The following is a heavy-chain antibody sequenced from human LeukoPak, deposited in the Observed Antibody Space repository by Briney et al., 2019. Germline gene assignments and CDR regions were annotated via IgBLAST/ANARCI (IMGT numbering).Heavy chain of an antibody. CDR2: ISGSGGST. D-gene: IGHD2-21*02. CDR1: GFTFSSYA. Sequence: PGGSLRLSCAASGFTFSSYAMSWVRQAPGKGLEWVSAISGSGGSTYYADSVKGRFTISRDNSKNTLYLQMNSLRAEGTAVYYCAKVIVVVTASMGWFDPWGQGTLVTVSS. CDR3: AKVIVVVTASMGWFDP. V-gene: IGHV3-23*01. J-gene: IGHJ5*02.